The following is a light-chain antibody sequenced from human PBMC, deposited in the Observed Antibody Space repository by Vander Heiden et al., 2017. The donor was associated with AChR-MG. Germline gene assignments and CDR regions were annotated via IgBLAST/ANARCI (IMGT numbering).Light chain of an antibody. CDR3: QSYDSSLSAL. CDR2: ANN. Sequence: QSVLTQPPSVSGAPGQRVTISCTGSRSNIGAGYDVHWYQQFPGKAPELLIYANNNRPSGVPDRFSGSKSGTSASLAITGLQAEDEADYYCQSYDSSLSALFGGGTKLTVL. CDR1: RSNIGAGYD. V-gene: IGLV1-40*01. J-gene: IGLJ2*01.